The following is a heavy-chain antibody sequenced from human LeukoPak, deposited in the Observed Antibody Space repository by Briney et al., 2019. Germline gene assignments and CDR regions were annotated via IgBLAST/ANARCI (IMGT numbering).Heavy chain of an antibody. V-gene: IGHV1-69*04. CDR2: IIPILGIA. Sequence: ASVKVSCKASGGTFSSYAISWVRQAPGQGLEWMGRIIPILGIANYAQKFQGRVTITADKSTSTAYMELSSLRSEDTAVYYCAGESPIKGYSSRSDYWSQGTLVTVSS. CDR1: GGTFSSYA. D-gene: IGHD6-13*01. J-gene: IGHJ4*02. CDR3: AGESPIKGYSSRSDY.